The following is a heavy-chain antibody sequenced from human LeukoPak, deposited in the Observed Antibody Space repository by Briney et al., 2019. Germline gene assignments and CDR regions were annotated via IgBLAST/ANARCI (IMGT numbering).Heavy chain of an antibody. Sequence: GGSLRLSCAASGFTFSSYAMSWVRQAPGKGLEWVSAISGSGAMTYYADSVKGRFTISRDNAMDTLYLQMNSLRADDTAVYYCAKDRVDGSGSQFDSWGQGSLVIVSS. CDR3: AKDRVDGSGSQFDS. J-gene: IGHJ4*02. V-gene: IGHV3-23*01. CDR2: ISGSGAMT. CDR1: GFTFSSYA. D-gene: IGHD3-10*01.